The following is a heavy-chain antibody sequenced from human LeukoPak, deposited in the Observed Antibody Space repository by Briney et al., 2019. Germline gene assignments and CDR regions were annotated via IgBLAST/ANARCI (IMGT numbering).Heavy chain of an antibody. CDR3: ARHVSGVYAWLDV. D-gene: IGHD5/OR15-5a*01. Sequence: SETLSLTCTVSGGSISSCYWSWIRQPPGKGLEWIGYISYSGSTNYNPSLKSRVTISVDTSKNQFSLNLSSVTAADTAMYYCARHVSGVYAWLDVWGQGTTVTVSS. J-gene: IGHJ6*02. CDR1: GGSISSCY. V-gene: IGHV4-59*08. CDR2: ISYSGST.